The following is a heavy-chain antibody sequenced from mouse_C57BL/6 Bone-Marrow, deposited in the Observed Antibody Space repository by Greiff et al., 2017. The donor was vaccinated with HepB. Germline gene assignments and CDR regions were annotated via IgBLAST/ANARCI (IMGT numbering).Heavy chain of an antibody. J-gene: IGHJ1*03. D-gene: IGHD1-1*01. V-gene: IGHV1-53*01. CDR3: ARRRVLVGDFDV. CDR2: INPSNGGT. Sequence: QVQLQQPGTELVKPGASVKLSCKASGYTFTSYWMHWVKQRPGQGLEWIGNINPSNGGTNYNEKFKSKATLTVDKSSSTAYMPLSSLPSEDSAVCYCARRRVLVGDFDVWGTGTTVTVSS. CDR1: GYTFTSYW.